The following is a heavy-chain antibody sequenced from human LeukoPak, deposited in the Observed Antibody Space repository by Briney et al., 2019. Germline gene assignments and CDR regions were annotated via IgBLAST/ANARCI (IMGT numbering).Heavy chain of an antibody. Sequence: GRSLRLSCAASGFTFDDYAMHWVRQAPGKGLEWVSGISWNSGSIGYADSVKGRFTISRDNAKNSLYLQMNSLRAEDTALYYCTRHGGRDYYDSSEDAFDIWGQGTMVTVSS. V-gene: IGHV3-9*01. J-gene: IGHJ3*02. CDR2: ISWNSGSI. D-gene: IGHD3-22*01. CDR1: GFTFDDYA. CDR3: TRHGGRDYYDSSEDAFDI.